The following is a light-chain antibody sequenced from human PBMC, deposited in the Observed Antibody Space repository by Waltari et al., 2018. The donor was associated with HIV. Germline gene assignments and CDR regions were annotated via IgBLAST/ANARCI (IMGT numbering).Light chain of an antibody. CDR1: GFTIGSNA. CDR2: SHN. Sequence: QSVLTQHPSASGTPGQRVTISCSGSGFTIGSNAVNWYQQLPGTAPKLLIYSHNQRPSGVPDRFSGSKSGTSASLAISGLQSEDEATYYCATWDDTLQGRVFGGGTKLTVL. V-gene: IGLV1-44*01. CDR3: ATWDDTLQGRV. J-gene: IGLJ2*01.